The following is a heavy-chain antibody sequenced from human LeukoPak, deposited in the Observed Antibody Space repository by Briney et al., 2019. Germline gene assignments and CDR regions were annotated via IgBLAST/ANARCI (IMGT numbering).Heavy chain of an antibody. Sequence: GGSLRLSCAVSGFTFAEYGTSWGRQGPGKGLEWVSGINWNGGSTGYADSVKGRFTISRDNAKNSLYLQTNSLRAEDTALYYCARLVGGGSGTIGGQGTLVTVSS. CDR1: GFTFAEYG. V-gene: IGHV3-20*04. CDR3: ARLVGGGSGTI. CDR2: INWNGGST. D-gene: IGHD3-10*01. J-gene: IGHJ4*02.